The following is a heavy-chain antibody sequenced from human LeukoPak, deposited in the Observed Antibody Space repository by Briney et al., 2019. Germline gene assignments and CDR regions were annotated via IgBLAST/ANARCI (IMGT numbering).Heavy chain of an antibody. D-gene: IGHD4-23*01. V-gene: IGHV1-18*01. J-gene: IGHJ4*02. CDR3: ARAGGWNDDAGFHLYYSDY. Sequence: GASVKVSCKTSGFTFSGYGFNWVRQAPGQGLEWMGWISAHNGDTKYAQKFQDRVTMTTVASTTTAYMELRSLRSDDTALYYCARAGGWNDDAGFHLYYSDYWGRGTLVTVSS. CDR1: GFTFSGYG. CDR2: ISAHNGDT.